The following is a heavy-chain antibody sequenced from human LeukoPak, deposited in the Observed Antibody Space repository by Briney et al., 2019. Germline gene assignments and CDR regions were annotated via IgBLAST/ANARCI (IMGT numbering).Heavy chain of an antibody. CDR2: IYYSGST. CDR3: AREKIPDGYNPEYPDAFDI. D-gene: IGHD5-24*01. Sequence: WXXXXXXPGKGLXXIGYIYYSGSTYYNPSLKSRVTISVDTSKNQFSLKLSSVTAADTAVYYCAREKIPDGYNPEYPDAFDIWGQGTMVTVSS. J-gene: IGHJ3*02. V-gene: IGHV4-31*02.